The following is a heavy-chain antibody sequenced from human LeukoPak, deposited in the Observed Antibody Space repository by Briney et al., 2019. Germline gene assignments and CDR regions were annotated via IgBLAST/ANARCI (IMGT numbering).Heavy chain of an antibody. Sequence: SETLSLTCTVSGYSISSGYNWVWIRQPPGEGLEWIGSIYHSGRTYYSPSLKSRVTISVDTSKNQFSLKLSSVTAADTAVYYCARRIAAAGLFDYWGQGTLVTVSS. CDR3: ARRIAAAGLFDY. D-gene: IGHD6-13*01. CDR2: IYHSGRT. V-gene: IGHV4-38-2*02. J-gene: IGHJ4*02. CDR1: GYSISSGYN.